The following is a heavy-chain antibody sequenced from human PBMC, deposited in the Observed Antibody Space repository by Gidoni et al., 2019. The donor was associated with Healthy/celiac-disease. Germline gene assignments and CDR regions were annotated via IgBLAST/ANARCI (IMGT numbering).Heavy chain of an antibody. CDR2: INHSGST. D-gene: IGHD4-17*01. CDR1: GGSFSGYY. V-gene: IGHV4-34*01. Sequence: QVQLQQWGAGLLKPSETLSLTCAVYGGSFSGYYWSWIRQPPGKGLEWIGEINHSGSTNYNPSLKSRVTISVDTSKNQFSLKLSSVTAADTAEYYCASGPGFFHDYGGNRGAFDIWGQGTMVTVSS. CDR3: ASGPGFFHDYGGNRGAFDI. J-gene: IGHJ3*02.